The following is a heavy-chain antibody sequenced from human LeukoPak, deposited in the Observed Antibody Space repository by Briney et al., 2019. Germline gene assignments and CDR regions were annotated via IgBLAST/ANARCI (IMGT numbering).Heavy chain of an antibody. CDR2: ISHTGLT. CDR3: ARVPDITARPCDT. CDR1: GGSFSDYY. V-gene: IGHV4-34*01. J-gene: IGHJ5*02. Sequence: SETLSLTCAVHGGSFSDYYWTLIRQTPGKGLEWIGEISHTGLTGSNPSLKSRVTIFVDPSKKQFSLRMTSVTAADTGVYYCARVPDITARPCDTWGPGTLVTVSS. D-gene: IGHD1-1*01.